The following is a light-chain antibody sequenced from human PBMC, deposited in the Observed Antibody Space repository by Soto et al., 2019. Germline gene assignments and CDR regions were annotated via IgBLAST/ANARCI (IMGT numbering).Light chain of an antibody. CDR3: QQYNNWPYS. J-gene: IGKJ2*01. V-gene: IGKV3-15*01. CDR1: QSVSSN. CDR2: GAS. Sequence: EIVMTQSPATLAVSPGERAALSCRASQSVSSNFAWYQQKPGQAPRLLIYGASSRATGTPARFSGSGSGTEFTLTMSSLPSEDFAVSYCQQYNNWPYSFGLGTKMEMK.